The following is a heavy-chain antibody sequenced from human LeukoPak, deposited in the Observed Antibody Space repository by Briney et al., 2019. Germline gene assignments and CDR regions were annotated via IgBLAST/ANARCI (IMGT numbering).Heavy chain of an antibody. J-gene: IGHJ5*02. V-gene: IGHV3-30*18. Sequence: GRSLRLSCAASGFTFSSYGMHWVRQAPGKGLEWVAVISYDGSNKYYADSVKGRFTISRDNPKNTLYLQMNSLRAGDTAVYYCAKDQFGGFDPWGQGTLVTVSS. D-gene: IGHD3-10*01. CDR3: AKDQFGGFDP. CDR2: ISYDGSNK. CDR1: GFTFSSYG.